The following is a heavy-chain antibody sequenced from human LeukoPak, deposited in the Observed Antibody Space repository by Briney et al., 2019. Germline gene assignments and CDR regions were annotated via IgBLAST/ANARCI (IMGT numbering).Heavy chain of an antibody. J-gene: IGHJ4*02. CDR1: GGSFSGYY. Sequence: SETLSLTCAVYGGSFSGYYWSWIRQPPRKGLEWIGEIDHSGSTTYNPSLKSRVTISVDTSKNQFFLKLSSVTAADTAVYYCARGPDYDFWSGLFDYWGQGTLVTVSS. CDR3: ARGPDYDFWSGLFDY. V-gene: IGHV4-34*01. D-gene: IGHD3-3*01. CDR2: IDHSGST.